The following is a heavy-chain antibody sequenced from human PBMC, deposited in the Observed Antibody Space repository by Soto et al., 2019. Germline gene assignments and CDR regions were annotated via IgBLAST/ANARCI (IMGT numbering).Heavy chain of an antibody. CDR1: GDSITNNFW. J-gene: IGHJ4*02. V-gene: IGHV4-4*02. CDR2: LDESGDT. D-gene: IGHD6-19*01. Sequence: PSETLSLTCTVSGDSITNNFWCTWVRQPPGKGLEWIGELDESGDTKYNPSLKSRVTMSVDKSKNQFSLTLNSVTAADTAVYYCAKNWRRRTGWYFDYWGRGTLVTVSS. CDR3: AKNWRRRTGWYFDY.